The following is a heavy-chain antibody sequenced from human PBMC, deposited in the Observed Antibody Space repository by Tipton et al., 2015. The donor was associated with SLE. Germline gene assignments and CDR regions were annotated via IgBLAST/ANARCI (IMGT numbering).Heavy chain of an antibody. J-gene: IGHJ4*02. CDR2: VFSSGST. V-gene: IGHV4-4*07. CDR3: ARLGIAAGEGGY. CDR1: GGSMTSYY. D-gene: IGHD6-13*01. Sequence: TLSLTCTVSGGSMTSYYWYWIQQPAGKGLEWIGRVFSSGSTDYNPPLTSRVTMSLDPSKSHFSLKLTTVTAADTAVYYCARLGIAAGEGGYWGQGTLVTVSS.